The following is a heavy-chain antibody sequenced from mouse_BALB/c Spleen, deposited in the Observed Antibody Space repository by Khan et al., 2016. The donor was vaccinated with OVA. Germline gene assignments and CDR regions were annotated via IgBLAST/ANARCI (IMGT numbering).Heavy chain of an antibody. J-gene: IGHJ3*01. V-gene: IGHV1-77*01. CDR2: IYPGSGYI. D-gene: IGHD3-2*02. CDR1: GYTFTDFL. CDR3: ARAGYGGFAH. Sequence: VQLQESGPELVKPGASVKMSCKASGYTFTDFLISWLKQRPGQGLEWIGEIYPGSGYIYYNEKFKGKATLTSAKSSTTAYMQLSSLTSEDSAVYFCARAGYGGFAHWGQGTLVTVSA.